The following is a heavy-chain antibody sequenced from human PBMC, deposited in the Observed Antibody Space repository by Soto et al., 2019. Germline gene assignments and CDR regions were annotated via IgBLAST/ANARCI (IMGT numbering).Heavy chain of an antibody. CDR3: AREGLTGTIGLYYYYGMDV. J-gene: IGHJ6*02. CDR1: GGSISSYY. D-gene: IGHD1-7*01. Sequence: QVQLQESGPGLVKPSETLSLTCTVSGGSISSYYWSWIRQPPGKGLEWIGYIYYSGSTNYNPSLKSRVTLPVDTSKNQFSLKLSSVTAADTAVYYCAREGLTGTIGLYYYYGMDVWGQGTTVTVYS. V-gene: IGHV4-59*01. CDR2: IYYSGST.